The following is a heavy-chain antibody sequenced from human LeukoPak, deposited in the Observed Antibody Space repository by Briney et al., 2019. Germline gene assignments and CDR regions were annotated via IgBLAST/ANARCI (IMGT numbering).Heavy chain of an antibody. CDR2: IKQDGSVK. J-gene: IGHJ4*02. D-gene: IGHD3-10*01. CDR3: ARSPTVLLWPGWFDF. CDR1: GITFSSYW. V-gene: IGHV3-7*01. Sequence: SGGSLRLSCAASGITFSSYWMSWVRQAPGKGLEWVANIKQDGSVKYYVDSVKGRFTISRDNAKNSLYLQMNSLSAEDTAVYYCARSPTVLLWPGWFDFWGQGTLVTVSS.